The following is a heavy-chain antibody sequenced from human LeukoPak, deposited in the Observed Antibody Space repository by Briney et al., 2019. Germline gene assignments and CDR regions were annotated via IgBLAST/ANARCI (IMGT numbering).Heavy chain of an antibody. CDR1: GGISSSSYH. CDR2: IYYSGTT. Sequence: SETLSLTCTVSGGISSSSYHWGWIRQPPGKGLEWIGSIYYSGTTYYNPSLKSRVTISVDTSKNQFSLKLSSVTAADTAVYYCGRLPSGWYYSDYWGQGTLVTVSS. V-gene: IGHV4-39*01. D-gene: IGHD6-19*01. CDR3: GRLPSGWYYSDY. J-gene: IGHJ4*02.